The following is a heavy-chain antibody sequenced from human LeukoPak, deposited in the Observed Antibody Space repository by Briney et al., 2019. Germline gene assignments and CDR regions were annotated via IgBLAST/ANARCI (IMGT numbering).Heavy chain of an antibody. J-gene: IGHJ3*02. CDR2: ISGSGGST. D-gene: IGHD2-2*01. CDR1: GFTFSSYA. Sequence: GGSLRLSCAASGFTFSSYAMSWVRQAPGKGLEWVSAISGSGGSTYYADSVKGRFTISRDNSKNTLYLQMNSLRAEDTAVYYCAKSLCYADLQPDTFDIWGQGTMVTVSS. V-gene: IGHV3-23*01. CDR3: AKSLCYADLQPDTFDI.